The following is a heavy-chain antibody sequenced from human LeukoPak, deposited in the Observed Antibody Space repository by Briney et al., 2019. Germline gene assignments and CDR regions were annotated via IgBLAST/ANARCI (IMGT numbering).Heavy chain of an antibody. J-gene: IGHJ4*02. CDR1: GFTFSSYW. Sequence: PGGSLRLSCAASGFTFSSYWMHWVRQAPGKGLVWVSRINTDGSSTRYGDSVKGRFTISRDNAKNTLYLQMNSLRAEDTAVYYCAMGSPDESLDYWGQGILVTVSS. D-gene: IGHD1-26*01. CDR2: INTDGSST. CDR3: AMGSPDESLDY. V-gene: IGHV3-74*01.